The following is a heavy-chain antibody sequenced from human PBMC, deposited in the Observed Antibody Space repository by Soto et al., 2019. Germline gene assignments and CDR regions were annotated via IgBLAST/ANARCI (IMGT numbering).Heavy chain of an antibody. J-gene: IGHJ5*02. Sequence: QVQLVQSGTEVTKPGASVKVSCKASGYTFTSYGIHWVRHAPVQRHEWMGWINAANGDTKYSPKFQGRVTITRDTSASTAYMELSSLRSEDTAVYYCVRRHVSATGIDWFDPWGQGTLVTVSS. V-gene: IGHV1-3*01. CDR3: VRRHVSATGIDWFDP. CDR2: INAANGDT. CDR1: GYTFTSYG. D-gene: IGHD6-13*01.